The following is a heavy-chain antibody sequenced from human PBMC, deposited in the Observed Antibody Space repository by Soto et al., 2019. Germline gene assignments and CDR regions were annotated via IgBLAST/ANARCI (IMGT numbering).Heavy chain of an antibody. CDR3: ARNYYGSGSLDY. J-gene: IGHJ4*02. V-gene: IGHV4-39*01. Sequence: QLQLQESGPGLVKPSETLSLTCTVSGGSISSSSYYWGWIRQPPGKGLEWIGSIYYSGSTYYNPSLKSRVTISVDTSKNQFSLKLSSVTAADTAVYYCARNYYGSGSLDYWGQGTLVTVSS. CDR1: GGSISSSSYY. D-gene: IGHD3-10*01. CDR2: IYYSGST.